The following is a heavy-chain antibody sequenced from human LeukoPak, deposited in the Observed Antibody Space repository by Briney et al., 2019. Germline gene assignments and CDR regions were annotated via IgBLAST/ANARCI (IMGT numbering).Heavy chain of an antibody. CDR2: ISYDGTEK. V-gene: IGHV3-30*04. CDR3: AKGVYSVFPDSRVLDY. J-gene: IGHJ4*02. Sequence: PGGSLRLSCAASGFTFSTYTVHWVRQAPGKGLEWLAFISYDGTEKDYGHSVKGRLTISRDNSKNTLYLQMSSLSAEDTAVYYCAKGVYSVFPDSRVLDYWGQGTLVTVSS. D-gene: IGHD5/OR15-5a*01. CDR1: GFTFSTYT.